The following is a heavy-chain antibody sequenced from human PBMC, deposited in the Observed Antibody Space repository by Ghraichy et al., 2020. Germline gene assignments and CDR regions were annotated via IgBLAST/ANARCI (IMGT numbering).Heavy chain of an antibody. CDR3: ARDLGADYGGNSYYFDY. D-gene: IGHD4-23*01. CDR1: GGSISSYY. CDR2: TYTSGST. J-gene: IGHJ4*02. Sequence: SETLSLTCTVSGGSISSYYWSWIRQPAGKGLEWIGRTYTSGSTNYNPSLKSRVTMSVDTSKNQFSLKLSSVTAADTAVYYCARDLGADYGGNSYYFDYWGQGTLVTVSS. V-gene: IGHV4-4*07.